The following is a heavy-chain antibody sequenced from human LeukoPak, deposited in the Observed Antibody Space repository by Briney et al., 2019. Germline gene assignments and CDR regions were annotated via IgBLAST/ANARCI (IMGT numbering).Heavy chain of an antibody. CDR3: ARSGYSYGPIDS. CDR1: FGSISSDSHY. V-gene: IGHV4-61*02. Sequence: SETLSLTCTVSFGSISSDSHYWSWIRQPAGKGLEWIGRIYISGSTNYNPSLKSRVTISVDTSKNQFSLKLSSVTAADTAVYYCARSGYSYGPIDSWGQGTLVTVSS. CDR2: IYISGST. J-gene: IGHJ4*02. D-gene: IGHD5-18*01.